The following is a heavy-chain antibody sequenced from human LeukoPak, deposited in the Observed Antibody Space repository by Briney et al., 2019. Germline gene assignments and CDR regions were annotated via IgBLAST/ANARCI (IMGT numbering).Heavy chain of an antibody. V-gene: IGHV4-4*02. J-gene: IGHJ3*02. CDR1: GGSISSGNW. CDR3: ARRWFGGRSAFDI. Sequence: PAETLSLTCAVSGGSISSGNWWSWLRQPPGKGLEWIGEIYHSGNTNYNPSLHSRVTISVDWSKNHFSLKLSSVTAADTAVYYCARRWFGGRSAFDIWGQGTMVTVSS. CDR2: IYHSGNT. D-gene: IGHD3-10*01.